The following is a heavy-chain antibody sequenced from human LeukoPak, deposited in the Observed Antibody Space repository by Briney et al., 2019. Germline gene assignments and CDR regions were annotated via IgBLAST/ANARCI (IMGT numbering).Heavy chain of an antibody. CDR3: AKPGSSSWYPYYFDY. J-gene: IGHJ4*02. CDR2: ISGSGGST. Sequence: PGGSLRLSCAASGFTFSSYAMSWVRQAPGKGLEWVSAISGSGGSTYYADSVKGRFTISRDNSKNTLYLQMNSLRAEDTAVYYCAKPGSSSWYPYYFDYWGQGTLVTVSS. D-gene: IGHD6-13*01. CDR1: GFTFSSYA. V-gene: IGHV3-23*01.